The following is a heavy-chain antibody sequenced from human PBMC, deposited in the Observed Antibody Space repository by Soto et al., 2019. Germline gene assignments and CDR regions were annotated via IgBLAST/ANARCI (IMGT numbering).Heavy chain of an antibody. CDR1: GFSLSNSGVC. CDR2: ICWDGDK. J-gene: IGHJ5*02. D-gene: IGHD6-6*01. CDR3: GKRLDASIRPGWFDP. V-gene: IGHV2-5*02. Sequence: QITLKESGPTLVKPTQTLTLTCTLSGFSLSNSGVCVGWIRQPPGKAPEWLALICWDGDKRYSPSLQSRLTITKDNSKNQVVLTVTNMDPVDTATYYCGKRLDASIRPGWFDPWGQGILVTVSS.